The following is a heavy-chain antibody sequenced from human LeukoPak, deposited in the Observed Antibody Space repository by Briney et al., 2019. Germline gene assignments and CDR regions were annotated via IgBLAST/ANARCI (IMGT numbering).Heavy chain of an antibody. CDR1: GFTFSTYG. CDR2: IYSGGST. D-gene: IGHD3-16*02. V-gene: IGHV3-53*01. Sequence: GGTLRLSCAASGFTFSTYGMSWVRQALGKGLEWVSVIYSGGSTYYADSVKGRFTISRDNSKNTLYLQMNSLRAEDTAVYYCARTTRLRLGELSQFDYWGQGTLVTVSS. CDR3: ARTTRLRLGELSQFDY. J-gene: IGHJ4*02.